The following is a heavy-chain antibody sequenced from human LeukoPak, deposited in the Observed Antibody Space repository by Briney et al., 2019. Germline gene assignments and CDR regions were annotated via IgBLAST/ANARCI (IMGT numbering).Heavy chain of an antibody. CDR3: ARGYYDFWSGYSFDY. J-gene: IGHJ4*02. CDR2: IIPIFGTA. CDR1: GGTFSSYA. V-gene: IGHV1-69*13. Sequence: ASVKVSCKASGGTFSSYAISWVRQAPGQGLEWMGGIIPIFGTANYAQKFQGRVTITADESTSTAYMELSSLRSEDTAVYYCARGYYDFWSGYSFDYWGQGTLVTVSS. D-gene: IGHD3-3*01.